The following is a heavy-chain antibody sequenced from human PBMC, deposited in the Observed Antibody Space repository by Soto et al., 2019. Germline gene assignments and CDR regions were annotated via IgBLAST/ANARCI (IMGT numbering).Heavy chain of an antibody. CDR1: GYTFTDYY. CDR2: MSHNSGGT. J-gene: IGHJ4*02. D-gene: IGHD3-10*01. CDR3: ATYNGSGSFDY. Sequence: ASVKVSCQASGYTFTDYYIHWVRHAPRPGVEWMGRMSHNSGGTNYAHKFQGRVTMTRDTAISTAYMELSSLRSDNTPLHYCATYNGSGSFDYWGQGSLVAVS. V-gene: IGHV1-2*06.